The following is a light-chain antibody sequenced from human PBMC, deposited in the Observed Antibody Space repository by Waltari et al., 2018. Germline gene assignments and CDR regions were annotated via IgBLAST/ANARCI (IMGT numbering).Light chain of an antibody. Sequence: EIVLTQAPDTLSLSPGERATLSCRASQSVPANYLAWYQQKPGQAPRLLISGASSRATGIPDRFSCSGSGTDFTLTISRLEPEDFAVYSCLQYGSSPQTFGQGTKVEVK. CDR3: LQYGSSPQT. V-gene: IGKV3-20*01. J-gene: IGKJ1*01. CDR1: QSVPANY. CDR2: GAS.